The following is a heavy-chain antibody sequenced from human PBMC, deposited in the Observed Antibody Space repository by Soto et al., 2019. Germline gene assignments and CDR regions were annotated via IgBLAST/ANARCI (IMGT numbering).Heavy chain of an antibody. CDR3: AKDRLSSWYYYYGMHV. CDR1: GFTFSSFA. J-gene: IGHJ6*02. D-gene: IGHD6-13*01. Sequence: GGSLRLSCAAAGFTFSSFAMSWVRQAPGKGLEWVSAISGSGGSTYYADSVKGRFTISRDNSENTMYLQLNSLRAEDTAVYYCAKDRLSSWYYYYGMHVWGQGTTVTVSS. CDR2: ISGSGGST. V-gene: IGHV3-23*01.